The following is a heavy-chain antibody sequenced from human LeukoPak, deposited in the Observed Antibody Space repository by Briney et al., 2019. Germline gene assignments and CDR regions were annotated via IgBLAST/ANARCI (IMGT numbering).Heavy chain of an antibody. V-gene: IGHV3-30*18. Sequence: GGSLRLSCAASGFTFSSYGMHWVRQAPGKGLEWVAVISYDGSNKYYADSVKGRFIISRDNSKNTLYLQMNSLRAEDTAVYYCAKDSTVVPFDYWGQGTLVTVSS. CDR1: GFTFSSYG. CDR2: ISYDGSNK. D-gene: IGHD4-23*01. CDR3: AKDSTVVPFDY. J-gene: IGHJ4*02.